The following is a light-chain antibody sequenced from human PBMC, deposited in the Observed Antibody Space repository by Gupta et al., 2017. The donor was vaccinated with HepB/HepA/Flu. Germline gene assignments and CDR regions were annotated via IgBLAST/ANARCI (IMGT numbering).Light chain of an antibody. CDR1: SSDVGSYNL. J-gene: IGLJ3*02. CDR3: CSYAGSSTWV. CDR2: EVS. V-gene: IGLV2-23*02. Sequence: QSALTQPASVCGSPGQSITISFTGTSSDVGSYNLFSWYQQHPGKAPKLMIYEVSKRPSGVSNRFSGSKSGNTASLTISGLQAEDEADYYCCSYAGSSTWVFGGGTKLTVL.